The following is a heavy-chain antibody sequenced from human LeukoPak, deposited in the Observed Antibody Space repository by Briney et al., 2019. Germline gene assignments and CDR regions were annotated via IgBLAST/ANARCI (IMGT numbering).Heavy chain of an antibody. CDR3: AKITKATTPNY. V-gene: IGHV3-23*01. J-gene: IGHJ4*02. CDR1: GLTFSNYA. CDR2: ITDSGRKT. Sequence: GGSLRLSCAASGLTFSNYAMNWARQASGKGLERVSGITDSGRKTYYADSVKGRFSISRDNPKDTVYLQMSDLRAEDTAVYYCAKITKATTPNYWGQGTLVTVSS. D-gene: IGHD4-17*01.